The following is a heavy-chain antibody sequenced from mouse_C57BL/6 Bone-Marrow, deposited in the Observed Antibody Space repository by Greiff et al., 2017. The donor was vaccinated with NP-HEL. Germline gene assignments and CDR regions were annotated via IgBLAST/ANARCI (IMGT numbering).Heavy chain of an antibody. CDR3: ARGDPFDV. CDR1: GFTFSDYY. V-gene: IGHV5-12*01. Sequence: EVQGVESGGGLVQPGGSLKLSCAASGFTFSDYYMYWVRQTPEKRLEWVAYISNGGGSTYYPDTVKGRFTISRDNAKNTLYLQMSRLKSEDTAMYYCARGDPFDVWGTGTTVTVSS. D-gene: IGHD2-13*01. CDR2: ISNGGGST. J-gene: IGHJ1*03.